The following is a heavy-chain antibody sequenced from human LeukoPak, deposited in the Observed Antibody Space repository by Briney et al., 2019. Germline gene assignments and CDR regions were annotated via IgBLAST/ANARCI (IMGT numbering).Heavy chain of an antibody. V-gene: IGHV3-21*01. CDR2: ISSSSSYI. J-gene: IGHJ4*02. D-gene: IGHD6-19*01. Sequence: GGSLRLSCAASGFTFSSHAMNWVRQAPGKGLEWVSSISSSSSYIYYADSVKGRFTNSRDNAKNSLYLQMNSLRAEDTAVYYCARDRFSSGWYPNYWGQGTLVTVSS. CDR1: GFTFSSHA. CDR3: ARDRFSSGWYPNY.